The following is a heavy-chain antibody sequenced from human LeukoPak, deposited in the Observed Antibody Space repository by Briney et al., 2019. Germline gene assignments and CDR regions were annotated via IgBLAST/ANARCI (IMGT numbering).Heavy chain of an antibody. D-gene: IGHD3-10*01. CDR1: GDSITSNY. J-gene: IGHJ4*02. CDR3: ARGGKFGSYYAIDY. V-gene: IGHV4-4*07. Sequence: PSETLSLTCTVSGDSITSNYWTWIRQPAGKGLEWIGRIYMSGSSNYNPSLKSRVTMSVDTSKNQFSLKLSSVTAADTAVYYCARGGKFGSYYAIDYWGQGTLVTVSS. CDR2: IYMSGSS.